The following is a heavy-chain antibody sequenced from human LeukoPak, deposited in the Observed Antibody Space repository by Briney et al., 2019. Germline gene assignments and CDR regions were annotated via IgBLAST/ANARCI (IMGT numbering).Heavy chain of an antibody. V-gene: IGHV3-7*01. J-gene: IGHJ4*02. CDR3: ARQKYLRGPDVEYFDY. D-gene: IGHD5/OR15-5a*01. CDR2: IKDDGSAK. Sequence: PGGSLRLSCAASGFTFSSSWMSWLRQAPGKGLEWVADIKDDGSAKYYVDSVKGRFSISRDNAKNSLYLQMNSLRAEDTAVYYCARQKYLRGPDVEYFDYWGQGTLVTVSS. CDR1: GFTFSSSW.